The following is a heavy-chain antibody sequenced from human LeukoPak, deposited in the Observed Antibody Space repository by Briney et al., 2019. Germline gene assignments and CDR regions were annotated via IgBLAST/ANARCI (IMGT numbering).Heavy chain of an antibody. D-gene: IGHD4-17*01. CDR2: ISGGGGTT. CDR1: GFTFSSYA. J-gene: IGHJ6*02. CDR3: AKDQGDYPPMIDGMDV. V-gene: IGHV3-23*01. Sequence: PGGSLRLSCAASGFTFSSYAMSWVRQAPGKGLEWVSAISGGGGTTYYADSVKGRFTISRDYSKNTLYMQMNSLRAEDTAVYYCAKDQGDYPPMIDGMDVWGQGTTVTVSS.